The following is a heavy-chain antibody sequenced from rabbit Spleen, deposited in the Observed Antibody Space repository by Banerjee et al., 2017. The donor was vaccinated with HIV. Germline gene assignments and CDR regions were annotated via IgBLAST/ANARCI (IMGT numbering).Heavy chain of an antibody. Sequence: QEQLVESGGGLVQPGGSLKLSCKASGFDFSTYSMSWVRQAPGKGLEWIGYIVPIFGVTYYANWVNGRFTISSHNAQNTLYLQMTSLTAADTATYFCARFYAGYGDFGYAAMWGPGTLVPVS. CDR2: IVPIFGVT. CDR3: ARFYAGYGDFGYAAM. CDR1: GFDFSTYS. V-gene: IGHV1S47*01. D-gene: IGHD7-1*01. J-gene: IGHJ4*01.